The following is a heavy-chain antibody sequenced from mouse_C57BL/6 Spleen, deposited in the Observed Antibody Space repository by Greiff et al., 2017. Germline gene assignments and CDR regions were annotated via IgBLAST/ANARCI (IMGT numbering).Heavy chain of an antibody. J-gene: IGHJ4*01. CDR3: ARSAYGVYYAMDY. CDR1: GYTFTDYN. CDR2: INPNNGGT. V-gene: IGHV1-18*01. Sequence: VQLQQSGPELVKPGASVKIPCKASGYTFTDYNMDWVKQSHGKSLEWIGDINPNNGGTIYNQKFKGKATLTVDKSSSTAYMELRSLTSEDTAVYYCARSAYGVYYAMDYWGQGTSVTVSS. D-gene: IGHD1-1*01.